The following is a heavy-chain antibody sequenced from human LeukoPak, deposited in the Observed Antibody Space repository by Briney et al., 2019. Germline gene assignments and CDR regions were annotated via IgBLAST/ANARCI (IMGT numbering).Heavy chain of an antibody. D-gene: IGHD3-3*02. V-gene: IGHV3-66*02. CDR2: IYCGGST. J-gene: IGHJ4*02. CDR1: GFAVSSNY. CDR3: ARGTILQTDY. Sequence: GGSLRLSCAASGFAVSSNYMSWVRQAPGKGLEWVSVIYCGGSTYYADSVKGRFTISRDNSKNTLYLQMNSLRPEDTAVYYCARGTILQTDYWGQGTLVTVSS.